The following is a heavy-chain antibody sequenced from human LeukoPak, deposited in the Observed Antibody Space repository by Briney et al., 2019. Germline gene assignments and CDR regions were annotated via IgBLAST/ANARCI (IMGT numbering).Heavy chain of an antibody. Sequence: GGSLRLSCAASGFTFSTYWMHWVRHAPGKGLVWVSRISSDGSITGYADSVKGRFTISRDNSKNTLYLQMNSLRAEDTAVYYCAKDSSSWRINWFDPWGQGTLVTVSS. J-gene: IGHJ5*02. CDR2: ISSDGSIT. CDR1: GFTFSTYW. CDR3: AKDSSSWRINWFDP. V-gene: IGHV3-74*01. D-gene: IGHD6-13*01.